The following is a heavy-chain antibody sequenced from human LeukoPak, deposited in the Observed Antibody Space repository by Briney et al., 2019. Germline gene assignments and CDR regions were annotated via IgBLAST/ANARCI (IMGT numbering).Heavy chain of an antibody. CDR2: IKTDGSET. CDR1: GFTFSSYE. CDR3: ARASPGTGC. J-gene: IGHJ4*02. D-gene: IGHD2-8*02. V-gene: IGHV3-7*04. Sequence: GGSLRLSCAASGFTFSSYEMNWVRQAPGKGLEWVANIKTDGSETYYVDSVKGRFTISRDNAKNSLYLHINSLRVEDTGVYYCARASPGTGCWGQGTLVTVSS.